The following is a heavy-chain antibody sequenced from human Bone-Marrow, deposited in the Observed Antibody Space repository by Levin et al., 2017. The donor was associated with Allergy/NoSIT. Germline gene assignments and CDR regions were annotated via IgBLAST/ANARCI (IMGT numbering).Heavy chain of an antibody. CDR3: ARGNSGWSTYTYFDY. Sequence: GESLKISCAASGFTFSNYATTWVRQAPGKGLEWVSAIRGAGDRTNYADSVKGRFTISRDNSKNTLYLQMNSLRAADTAVYYCARGNSGWSTYTYFDYWGQGTLVTVSS. D-gene: IGHD6-19*01. V-gene: IGHV3-23*01. J-gene: IGHJ4*02. CDR2: IRGAGDRT. CDR1: GFTFSNYA.